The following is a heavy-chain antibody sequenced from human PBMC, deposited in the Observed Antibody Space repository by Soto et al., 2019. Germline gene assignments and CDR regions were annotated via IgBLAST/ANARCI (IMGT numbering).Heavy chain of an antibody. CDR3: ANTGPAPGDDIDY. CDR1: GFRFRSSA. J-gene: IGHJ4*01. Sequence: GSMRLSSAASGFRFRSSAMTGVRQAPGKGLEWVSVITGSADNTYYADSVKGRFTISRDNSKNTLYLQMNGLRAADTAIYYCANTGPAPGDDIDYRGHRTLV. CDR2: ITGSADNT. D-gene: IGHD4-17*01. V-gene: IGHV3-23*01.